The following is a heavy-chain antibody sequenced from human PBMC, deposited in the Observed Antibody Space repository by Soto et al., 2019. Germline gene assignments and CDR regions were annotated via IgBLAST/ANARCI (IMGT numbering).Heavy chain of an antibody. CDR1: GFTFTRYS. CDR3: ARESEDLTSNFDY. J-gene: IGHJ4*02. Sequence: GGSLRLSCAASGFTFTRYSMNWVRQAPGKGLEWVSSISSTTNHIYYGDSMKGRFTISRDNAKNSLYLEMNSLRAEDTAVYYCARESEDLTSNFDYWGQGTLVTVSS. CDR2: ISSTTNHI. V-gene: IGHV3-21*06.